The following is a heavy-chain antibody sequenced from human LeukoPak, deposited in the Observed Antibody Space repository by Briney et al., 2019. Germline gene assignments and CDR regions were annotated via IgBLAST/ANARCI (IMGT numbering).Heavy chain of an antibody. CDR1: GFSLSTSGVG. CDR2: IYWNDDK. V-gene: IGHV2-5*01. J-gene: IGHJ3*02. D-gene: IGHD6-6*01. Sequence: SGPTLVKPTQTLTLTCTFSGFSLSTSGVGVGWIRQPPGKALEWLALIYWNDDKRYSPSLKSRLTITKDTSKNQVVLTMTNMDPVDTATYYCAHRRPNSSSSHLDIWGQGTMVTVSS. CDR3: AHRRPNSSSSHLDI.